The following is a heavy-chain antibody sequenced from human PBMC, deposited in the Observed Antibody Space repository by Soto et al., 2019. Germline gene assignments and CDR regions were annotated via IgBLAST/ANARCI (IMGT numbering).Heavy chain of an antibody. D-gene: IGHD3-3*01. V-gene: IGHV4-34*01. Sequence: PSETLSLTCAVYGWSFSGYYWSWIRQPPGKGLEWIGEINHSGSTNYNPSLKSRVTISVDTSKNQFSLKLSSVTAADTAVYYCARDYREVRFLDRYPGYWGQGTLVTVSS. CDR3: ARDYREVRFLDRYPGY. CDR2: INHSGST. J-gene: IGHJ4*02. CDR1: GWSFSGYY.